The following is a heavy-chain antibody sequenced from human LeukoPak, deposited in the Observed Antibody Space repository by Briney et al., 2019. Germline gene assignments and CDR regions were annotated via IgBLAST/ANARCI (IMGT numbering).Heavy chain of an antibody. Sequence: ASVKVSCKASGYTFTSYYMHWVRQAPGQGLEWMGIINPSGGSTSYAQKFQGRVTMTRGTSTSTVYMELSSLRSEDMAVYYCARDLIWFGESHDAFDIWGQGTMVTVSS. CDR3: ARDLIWFGESHDAFDI. CDR2: INPSGGST. CDR1: GYTFTSYY. V-gene: IGHV1-46*01. D-gene: IGHD3-10*01. J-gene: IGHJ3*02.